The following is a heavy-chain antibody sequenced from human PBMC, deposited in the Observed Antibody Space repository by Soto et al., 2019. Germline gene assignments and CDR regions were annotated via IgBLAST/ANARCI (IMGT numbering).Heavy chain of an antibody. CDR3: ASGGNWFDP. V-gene: IGHV4-59*01. Sequence: SETLSLTCNVSGGSISNYYWTWVRQSPEKGLEWIGYMYYNGNINYNPSLKSRVTISIDTSKNQFSLTLKSVTAADTAVYYCASGGNWFDPWGQGVLVTVSS. CDR1: GGSISNYY. CDR2: MYYNGNI. D-gene: IGHD3-16*01. J-gene: IGHJ5*02.